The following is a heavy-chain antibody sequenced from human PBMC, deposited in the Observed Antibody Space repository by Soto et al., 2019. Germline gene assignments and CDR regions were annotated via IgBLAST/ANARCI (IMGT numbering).Heavy chain of an antibody. V-gene: IGHV3-30-3*01. Sequence: QVQLVESGGGVVQPGRSLRLSCAASGFTFSSYAMHWXRXXPGKGLELVAVISYDGSNKYXXDXVKGRFTISRDNSKXXXXXXXXXXXXXXXXXXXXXXXXXYDFWGHFDYWGQGTLVTVSS. CDR1: GFTFSSYA. CDR3: XXXXXYDFWGHFDY. J-gene: IGHJ4*02. CDR2: ISYDGSNK. D-gene: IGHD3-3*01.